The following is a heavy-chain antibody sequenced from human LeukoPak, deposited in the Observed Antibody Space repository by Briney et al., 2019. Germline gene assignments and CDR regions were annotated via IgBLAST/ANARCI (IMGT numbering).Heavy chain of an antibody. CDR3: ARGDSGGMDY. V-gene: IGHV3-21*01. CDR1: GFTFSNYN. J-gene: IGHJ4*02. D-gene: IGHD3-16*01. CDR2: ISSSSSYI. Sequence: GGSLRHSCAASGFTFSNYNMNWVRRAPGKGLEWVSSISSSSSYIYYADSVKGRFTISRDNANNSLYLQMNSLRAEDTTVYYCARGDSGGMDYWGQGTLVTVSS.